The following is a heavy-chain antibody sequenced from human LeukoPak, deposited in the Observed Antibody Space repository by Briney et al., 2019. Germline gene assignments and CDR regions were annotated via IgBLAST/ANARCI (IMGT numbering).Heavy chain of an antibody. V-gene: IGHV3-30*18. CDR1: GFMFSSYG. Sequence: GGSLRLSCAASGFMFSSYGMHWVRQAPGKGLEWVAVISYDGSNEDYADSVTGRFNISRDNSKNTLYLQMNSLRPEDTAVYYCAKDYTIFGIVIHLFDYWGQGTLVTVSS. CDR2: ISYDGSNE. D-gene: IGHD3-3*01. J-gene: IGHJ4*02. CDR3: AKDYTIFGIVIHLFDY.